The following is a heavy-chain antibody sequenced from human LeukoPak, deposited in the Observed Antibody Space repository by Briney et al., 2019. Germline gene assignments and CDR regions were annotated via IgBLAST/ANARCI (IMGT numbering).Heavy chain of an antibody. CDR1: GGSISSGGYY. CDR2: IYYSGST. J-gene: IGHJ4*02. D-gene: IGHD3-10*01. V-gene: IGHV4-31*03. Sequence: SQTLSLTCTVSGGSISSGGYYWSWIRQHPGKGLEWIGYIYYSGSTYYNPSLKSRVTISVDTSKNQFSPKLSSVTAADTAVYYCARQGELLSSFDYWGQGTLVTVSS. CDR3: ARQGELLSSFDY.